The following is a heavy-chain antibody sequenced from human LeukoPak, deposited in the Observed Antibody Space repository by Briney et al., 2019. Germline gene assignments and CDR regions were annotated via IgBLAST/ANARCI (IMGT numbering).Heavy chain of an antibody. CDR1: GFTFDDYA. V-gene: IGHV3-9*03. CDR2: ISWNSGSI. CDR3: AKGQVGSYFDY. J-gene: IGHJ4*02. D-gene: IGHD1-26*01. Sequence: GGSLRLSCAASGFTFDDYAMHWVRQAPGKGLEWVSGISWNSGSIGYADSVQGRFTISRDNAKNSLYLQMNSLRAEDMALYYCAKGQVGSYFDYWGQGTLVTVSS.